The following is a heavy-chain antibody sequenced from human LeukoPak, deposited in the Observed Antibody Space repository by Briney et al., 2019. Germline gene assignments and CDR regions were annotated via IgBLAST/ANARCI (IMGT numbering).Heavy chain of an antibody. V-gene: IGHV3-23*01. CDR2: ISGSGGST. CDR1: GFTFSSYA. D-gene: IGHD3-22*01. Sequence: GGSLRLSCAASGFTFSSYAMSWVRQAPGKGLEWVSAISGSGGSTYYADSVKGRFTISRDNSKNTLYLQMNSLRAEDTAVYYCAKACRVVVSFHYYYMDVWGKGTTVTVSS. J-gene: IGHJ6*03. CDR3: AKACRVVVSFHYYYMDV.